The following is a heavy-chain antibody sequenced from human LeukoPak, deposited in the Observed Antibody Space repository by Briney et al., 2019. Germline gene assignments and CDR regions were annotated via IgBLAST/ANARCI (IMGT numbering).Heavy chain of an antibody. J-gene: IGHJ3*01. CDR1: GFSLRSSPMG. D-gene: IGHD1/OR15-1a*01. V-gene: IGHV2-5*02. CDR3: AHRLDLVGNWHSGAFDF. Sequence: ASDPTLVNPTETLTLTCTFSGFSLRSSPMGVGWIRQPPGKALEWLALIYWDDDKRYRPSLQSRLTITKDTSKNQIVLTMTNMDPVDTATYFCAHRLDLVGNWHSGAFDFWGRGTMVTVSS. CDR2: IYWDDDK.